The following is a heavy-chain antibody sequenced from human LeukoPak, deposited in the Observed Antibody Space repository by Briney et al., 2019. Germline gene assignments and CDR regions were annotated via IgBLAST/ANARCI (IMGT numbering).Heavy chain of an antibody. J-gene: IGHJ4*02. Sequence: GGSLRLSCAASGFTFSSYWMNWVRQAPGKGLEWVANIKQDGSEKYYVDSVKGRFTISRDDSKNTAYLQMNSLKTEDTAVYYCTSGSRTDFDYWGQGTLVSVSS. V-gene: IGHV3-7*03. CDR1: GFTFSSYW. CDR2: IKQDGSEK. CDR3: TSGSRTDFDY. D-gene: IGHD1-26*01.